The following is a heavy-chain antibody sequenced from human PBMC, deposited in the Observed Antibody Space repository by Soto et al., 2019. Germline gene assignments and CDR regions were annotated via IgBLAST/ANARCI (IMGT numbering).Heavy chain of an antibody. V-gene: IGHV1-69*06. CDR1: GGTFSSSA. Sequence: QVQLEQSGAEVRKPGSSVKVSCKASGGTFSSSAINWLRQAPGQGPEWMGGIIPTFGTSNYIPKLRGRVTITADTSTHTAYMEVSSLTSDDTARYYCARSEPAGLKGFYIWGQGTMVTVSA. J-gene: IGHJ3*02. CDR2: IIPTFGTS. D-gene: IGHD6-19*01. CDR3: ARSEPAGLKGFYI.